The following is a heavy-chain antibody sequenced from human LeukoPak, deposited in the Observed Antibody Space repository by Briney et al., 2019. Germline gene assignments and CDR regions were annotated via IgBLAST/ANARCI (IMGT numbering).Heavy chain of an antibody. CDR1: GGSFSGYY. CDR3: ARERFLEWFRDFDY. J-gene: IGHJ4*02. Sequence: PSETLSLTCAVYGGSFSGYYWSWIRQPPGKGLEWIGEINHSGSTNYNPSLKSRVTISVDTSKNQFSLKLSSVAAADTAVYYCARERFLEWFRDFDYWGQGTLVTVSS. V-gene: IGHV4-34*01. D-gene: IGHD3-3*01. CDR2: INHSGST.